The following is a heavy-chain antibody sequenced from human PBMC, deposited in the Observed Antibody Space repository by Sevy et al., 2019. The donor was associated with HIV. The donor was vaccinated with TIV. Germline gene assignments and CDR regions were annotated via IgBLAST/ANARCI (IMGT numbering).Heavy chain of an antibody. CDR2: ISGSGTRT. J-gene: IGHJ6*03. D-gene: IGHD3-22*01. CDR3: AKGGAGHYDPDEIGYYFYYYNMDV. Sequence: GGSLRLSCAVSGFSFDSYGMTWVRQAPGKGLEWVSGISGSGTRTYYADSVKGRFIISIDNSKNTLYLQMNSLRSEDTAIYYCAKGGAGHYDPDEIGYYFYYYNMDVWGKGTTVTVSS. CDR1: GFSFDSYG. V-gene: IGHV3-23*01.